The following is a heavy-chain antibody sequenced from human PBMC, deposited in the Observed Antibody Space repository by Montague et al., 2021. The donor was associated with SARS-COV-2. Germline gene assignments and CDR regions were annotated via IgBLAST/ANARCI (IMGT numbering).Heavy chain of an antibody. CDR3: ARGAPTITMIVVVFTGAGWYFDL. CDR2: INHSGST. V-gene: IGHV4-34*01. J-gene: IGHJ2*01. D-gene: IGHD3-22*01. CDR1: GGSFSDYN. Sequence: SETLSLTCAVYGGSFSDYNWSWIRQPPGKGLEWIGEINHSGSTNYNPSLKSRVTISVDTSKNQFSLKLCSVTAADTAVYYCARGAPTITMIVVVFTGAGWYFDLWGRGTPVTVSS.